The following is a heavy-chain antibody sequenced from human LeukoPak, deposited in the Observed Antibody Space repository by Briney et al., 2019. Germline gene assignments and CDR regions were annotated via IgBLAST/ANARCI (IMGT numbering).Heavy chain of an antibody. D-gene: IGHD6-19*01. Sequence: PSETLSLTCAVYGGSFSGYYWSWIRQPPGEGLQWIGEINHSGSTNYNPSLKSRVTISVDTSKNQFSLKLSSVTAADTAVYYCAMGYSSGWYPASWGQGTLVTVSS. J-gene: IGHJ5*02. CDR3: AMGYSSGWYPAS. V-gene: IGHV4-34*01. CDR1: GGSFSGYY. CDR2: INHSGST.